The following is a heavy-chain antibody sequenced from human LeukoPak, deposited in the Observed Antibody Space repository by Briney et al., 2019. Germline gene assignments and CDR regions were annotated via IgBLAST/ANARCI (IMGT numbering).Heavy chain of an antibody. CDR2: IYNSGST. CDR3: ATSIAAAGTLDY. V-gene: IGHV4-59*01. D-gene: IGHD6-13*01. Sequence: SETLSLTCTVSGGSISSYFWSWIRQPPGKEPECIGYIYNSGSTKYNPSLKSRVTISVDTSKNQLSLKLSSVATADTAVYYCATSIAAAGTLDYWGQGTLVTVSS. CDR1: GGSISSYF. J-gene: IGHJ4*02.